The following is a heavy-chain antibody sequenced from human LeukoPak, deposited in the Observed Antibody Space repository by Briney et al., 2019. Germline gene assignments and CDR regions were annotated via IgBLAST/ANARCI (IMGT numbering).Heavy chain of an antibody. CDR3: ASRKLGNDY. J-gene: IGHJ4*02. CDR1: GGSVSDYY. CDR2: IYHTGST. Sequence: PSETLSLTCTISGGSVSDYYWSWIRQSPGKGLEWIGYIYHTGSTSYSPSLKSRVTISADTSQNQFSLKLSSVSAADTAVYYCASRKLGNDYWGQGTLVTVSS. V-gene: IGHV4-59*02. D-gene: IGHD7-27*01.